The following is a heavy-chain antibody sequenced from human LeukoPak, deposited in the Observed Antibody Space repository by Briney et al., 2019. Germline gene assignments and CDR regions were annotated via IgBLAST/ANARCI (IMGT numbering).Heavy chain of an antibody. Sequence: GASVKVSCKTSGYTFINYGINWVRQAPGQGLEWMGWISTHSGKTNYAQSFQDRATMTTDTSTSTAYLELRSLRSDDTAVYFCARQYCISTDCPYIKTYFDYWGQGTLVTVSS. CDR1: GYTFINYG. V-gene: IGHV1-18*01. J-gene: IGHJ4*02. CDR3: ARQYCISTDCPYIKTYFDY. D-gene: IGHD2-15*01. CDR2: ISTHSGKT.